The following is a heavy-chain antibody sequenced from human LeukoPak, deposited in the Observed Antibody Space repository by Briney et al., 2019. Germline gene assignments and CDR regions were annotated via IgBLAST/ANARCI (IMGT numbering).Heavy chain of an antibody. CDR1: GGSFSGYY. J-gene: IGHJ3*02. Sequence: PSETLSLTCAVYGGSFSGYYWSWIRQPPGKGLEWIGEINHSGSTNYSPSLKSRVTISVDTSKNQFSLKLSSVTAADTAVYYCASVSTVKRAFDIWGQGTMVTVSS. D-gene: IGHD4-17*01. CDR3: ASVSTVKRAFDI. CDR2: INHSGST. V-gene: IGHV4-34*01.